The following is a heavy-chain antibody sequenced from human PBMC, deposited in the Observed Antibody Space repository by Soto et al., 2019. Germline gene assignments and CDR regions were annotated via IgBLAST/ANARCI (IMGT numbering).Heavy chain of an antibody. J-gene: IGHJ3*02. CDR2: MSHSGGT. CDR3: ARVERGTATTVVDAFEI. Sequence: QVQLQQWGAGLLKPSETLSLTCAVYGGFVSSGSYYWSWIRQPPGKGLEWIGEMSHSGGTHFNPSPKSRVTISVATSKNQFSLKMSSVTAADTALYYCARVERGTATTVVDAFEIWGPGTMVTVSS. D-gene: IGHD1-1*01. V-gene: IGHV4-34*01. CDR1: GGFVSSGSYY.